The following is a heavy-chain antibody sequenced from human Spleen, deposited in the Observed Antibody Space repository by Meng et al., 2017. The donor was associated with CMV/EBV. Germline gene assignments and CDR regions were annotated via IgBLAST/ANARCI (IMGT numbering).Heavy chain of an antibody. V-gene: IGHV4-34*01. Sequence: SETLSLTCGVYGGSFSDYQWTWIRQPPGKGLEWIGEINYRGSVNYNPSLKSRVSISIDVSKNQFSLSLSSVTAADTAVYYCARVWGGDNWFDPWGQGILVTVSS. CDR3: ARVWGGDNWFDP. J-gene: IGHJ5*02. D-gene: IGHD3-16*01. CDR2: INYRGSV. CDR1: GGSFSDYQ.